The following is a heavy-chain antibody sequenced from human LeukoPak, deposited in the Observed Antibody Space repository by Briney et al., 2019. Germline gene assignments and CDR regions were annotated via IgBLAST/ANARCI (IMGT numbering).Heavy chain of an antibody. Sequence: SEALSLTCTVSGGAIISDNFYWGWVRQPPGKGLEWVGSINYSGTTYYNPSLRSRLSISVDTSRTQFFLRLNSVTAADTAVYYCGRLFDSWGQGILVTVSS. J-gene: IGHJ4*02. CDR2: INYSGTT. CDR3: GRLFDS. CDR1: GGAIISDNFY. V-gene: IGHV4-39*01.